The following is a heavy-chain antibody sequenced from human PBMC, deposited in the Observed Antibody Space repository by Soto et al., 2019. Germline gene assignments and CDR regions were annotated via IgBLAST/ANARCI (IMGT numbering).Heavy chain of an antibody. CDR1: GGSIKNRSYF. V-gene: IGHV4-39*01. CDR2: VSYNVRT. D-gene: IGHD6-19*01. Sequence: QLQLQESGPGLVKPSETLFLTCTVSGGSIKNRSYFWGWIRQPPGKGLEWIGSVSYNVRTYYNPSFKSRLTMSVDTSKNQFFLKLSSVTAADTAVYYCARQAVDEGYSSGLYFDSWGQGTPVTVSS. J-gene: IGHJ4*02. CDR3: ARQAVDEGYSSGLYFDS.